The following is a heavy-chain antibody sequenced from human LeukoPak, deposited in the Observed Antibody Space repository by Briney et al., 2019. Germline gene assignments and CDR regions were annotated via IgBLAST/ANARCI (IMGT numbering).Heavy chain of an antibody. CDR3: ARESHGDYVDY. CDR1: GGSFSGYY. CDR2: IYSNGRT. D-gene: IGHD4-17*01. Sequence: SETLSLTCAVYGGSFSGYYWSWIRQPPGKDLEWIGYIYSNGRTDYSPSLKSRVTISVDTSKNQFSLKLGSVTAADTAVYYCARESHGDYVDYWGQGTLVTVSS. V-gene: IGHV4-59*01. J-gene: IGHJ4*02.